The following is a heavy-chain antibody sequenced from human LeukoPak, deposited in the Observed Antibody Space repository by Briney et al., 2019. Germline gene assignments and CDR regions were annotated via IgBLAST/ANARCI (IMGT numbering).Heavy chain of an antibody. J-gene: IGHJ4*02. CDR2: INHSGST. D-gene: IGHD2-8*01. CDR3: ARATKVVRMVVFHY. V-gene: IGHV4-34*01. Sequence: SETLSLTCAVVGGSFSGYYWSWISQTPGKGLEWIVEINHSGSTNYNPSLKSRVIISVDTSRNQFSLKLGSVTAADTAVYYCARATKVVRMVVFHYWGQGTLVTVSS. CDR1: GGSFSGYY.